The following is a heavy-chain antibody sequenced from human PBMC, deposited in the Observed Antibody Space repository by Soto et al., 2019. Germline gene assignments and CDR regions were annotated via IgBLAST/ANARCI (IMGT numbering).Heavy chain of an antibody. J-gene: IGHJ4*01. CDR2: INPSGGGT. V-gene: IGHV1-46*01. Sequence: ASVKVSCKASGYTFTSYYMHWVRQAPGQGLEWMGIINPSGGGTSSAQKFQGRVILTRDTSTSIVYMELSSLRSEDTAVYYCARGVKNDRSDSCLDNWGQGDLLTISS. CDR1: GYTFTSYY. D-gene: IGHD3-22*01. CDR3: ARGVKNDRSDSCLDN.